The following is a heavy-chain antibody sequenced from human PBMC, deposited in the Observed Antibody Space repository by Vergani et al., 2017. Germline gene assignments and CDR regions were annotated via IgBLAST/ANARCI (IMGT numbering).Heavy chain of an antibody. CDR2: IYPGDSDT. CDR1: GYSFTSYW. CDR3: ARLRGDYYDSSGYMDV. D-gene: IGHD3-22*01. J-gene: IGHJ6*03. V-gene: IGHV5-51*01. Sequence: EVQLVQSGAEVKKPGESLKISCKGSGYSFTSYWIGWVRQMPGKGLEWMGIIYPGDSDTRYSPSVQGQVTISAAKSISTAYLQWSSLKASDTARYYWARLRGDYYDSSGYMDVWGQGTTVTVSS.